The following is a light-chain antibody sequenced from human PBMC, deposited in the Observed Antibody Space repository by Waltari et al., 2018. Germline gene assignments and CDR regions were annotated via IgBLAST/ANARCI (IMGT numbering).Light chain of an antibody. CDR3: HQSSSLPQT. CDR2: YAS. V-gene: IGKV6-21*02. Sequence: SSCRSSQSIGSSVHWYQQKPDQSPKLLIKYASQSISGVPSRFSGSGSGTDFTLTINSLEAEDAATYYCHQSSSLPQTFGGGTKVEIK. CDR1: QSIGSS. J-gene: IGKJ4*01.